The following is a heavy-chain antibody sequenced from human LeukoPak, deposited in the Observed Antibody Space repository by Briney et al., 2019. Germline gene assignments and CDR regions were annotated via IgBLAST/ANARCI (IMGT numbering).Heavy chain of an antibody. V-gene: IGHV3-30*18. CDR3: AKDNCQGFCELVVAATLDY. D-gene: IGHD2-15*01. J-gene: IGHJ4*02. CDR1: GFTFSSYG. Sequence: GGSLRLSCAASGFTFSSYGMHRVRQAPGKGLEWVAVISYDGSNKYYADSVKGRFTISRDNSKNTLYLQMNSLRAEDTAVYYCAKDNCQGFCELVVAATLDYWGQGTLVTVSS. CDR2: ISYDGSNK.